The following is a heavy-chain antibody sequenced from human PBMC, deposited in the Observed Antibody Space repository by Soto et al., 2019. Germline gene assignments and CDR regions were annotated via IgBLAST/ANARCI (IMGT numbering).Heavy chain of an antibody. CDR3: ARYVIVRGWFDP. CDR1: GSSISTYY. CDR2: IYYSGST. Sequence: PSETLSLTCIVSGSSISTYYWTWIRQPPGKGLEWIGYIYYSGSTNYNPSLKSRVTLSVDTSKNQFSLKLSSVTAADTAVYYCARYVIVRGWFDPWGQGTLVTVSS. D-gene: IGHD2-21*01. J-gene: IGHJ5*02. V-gene: IGHV4-59*01.